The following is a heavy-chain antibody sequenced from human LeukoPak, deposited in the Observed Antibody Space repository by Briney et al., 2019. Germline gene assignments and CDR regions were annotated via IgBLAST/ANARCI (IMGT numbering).Heavy chain of an antibody. CDR3: ARGLGGSGSYYLGAFDI. D-gene: IGHD3-10*01. J-gene: IGHJ3*02. Sequence: ASVTVSCTASGYTFTGYYMHWVRQAPGQGLEWMGRINPNSGGTNYAQRFQGRVTMTRDTSISTAYMELSRLRSDDTAVYYCARGLGGSGSYYLGAFDIWGQGTMVTVSS. V-gene: IGHV1-2*06. CDR2: INPNSGGT. CDR1: GYTFTGYY.